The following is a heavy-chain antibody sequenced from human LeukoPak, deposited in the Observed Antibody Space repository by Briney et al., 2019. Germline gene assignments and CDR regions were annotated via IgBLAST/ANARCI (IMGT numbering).Heavy chain of an antibody. CDR2: IIPIFGTA. CDR1: GGTFSSYA. Sequence: SVKVSCKASGGTFSSYAISWVRQAPGQGLEWMGRIIPIFGTANYAQKFQGRVTITTDESTSTAYMELGSLRSEDTAVYYCAREGSGSYKGAFDIWGQGTMVTVSS. V-gene: IGHV1-69*05. D-gene: IGHD1-26*01. CDR3: AREGSGSYKGAFDI. J-gene: IGHJ3*02.